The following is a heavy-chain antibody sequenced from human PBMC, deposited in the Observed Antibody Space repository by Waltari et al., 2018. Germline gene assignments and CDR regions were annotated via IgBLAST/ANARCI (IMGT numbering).Heavy chain of an antibody. Sequence: QVQLAQSGSELKEPGASVKVSCRTSGYTFTDYTINWVRQAPGQGLEWMGWLNTKNGHPTYVQGFTGRFVFSLDTSVSTTYLQITGLKAEDTAVYFCARALLGLTNRLDVWGQGTTVTISS. D-gene: IGHD4-17*01. CDR1: GYTFTDYT. J-gene: IGHJ6*02. V-gene: IGHV7-4-1*02. CDR3: ARALLGLTNRLDV. CDR2: LNTKNGHP.